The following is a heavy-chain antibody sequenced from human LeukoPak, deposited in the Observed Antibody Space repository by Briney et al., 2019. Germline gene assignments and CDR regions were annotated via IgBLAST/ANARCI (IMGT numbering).Heavy chain of an antibody. V-gene: IGHV3-20*04. CDR2: INWNGGST. Sequence: GSLRLSCAASGFTFDDYGMSWVRQAPGKGLEWVSGINWNGGSTGYADSVKGRFTISRDNAKNSLYLQMNSLRAEDTAVYYCAKDFSYAYFDYWGQGTLVTVSS. J-gene: IGHJ4*02. CDR3: AKDFSYAYFDY. CDR1: GFTFDDYG. D-gene: IGHD3-16*01.